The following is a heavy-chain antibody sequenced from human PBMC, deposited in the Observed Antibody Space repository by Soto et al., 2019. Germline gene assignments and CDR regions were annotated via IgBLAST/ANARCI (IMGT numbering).Heavy chain of an antibody. D-gene: IGHD2-15*01. CDR2: IYYSGRT. CDR1: GGSISSSSYY. J-gene: IGHJ5*02. CDR3: ASLDIVVVVAATTGWFDP. V-gene: IGHV4-39*01. Sequence: QLQLQESGPGLVKPSETLSLTCTVSGGSISSSSYYWGWIRQPPGKGLEWIGSIYYSGRTSYNPSLKSRVTISVDTSKNQFSLKLSSVTAADTAVYYCASLDIVVVVAATTGWFDPWGQGTLVTVSS.